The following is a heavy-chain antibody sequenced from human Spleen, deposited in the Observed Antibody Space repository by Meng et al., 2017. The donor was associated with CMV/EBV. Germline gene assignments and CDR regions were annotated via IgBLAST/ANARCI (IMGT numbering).Heavy chain of an antibody. Sequence: ASVKVYCKASGYTFTGYYMHWVRQAPGQGLEWMGWINPNSGGTNYAQKFQGRVTMTRDTSISTAYMELSRLRSDDTAVYYCARVRYSSSWYGLDYWGQGTLVTVSS. CDR3: ARVRYSSSWYGLDY. J-gene: IGHJ4*02. D-gene: IGHD6-13*01. CDR1: GYTFTGYY. V-gene: IGHV1-2*02. CDR2: INPNSGGT.